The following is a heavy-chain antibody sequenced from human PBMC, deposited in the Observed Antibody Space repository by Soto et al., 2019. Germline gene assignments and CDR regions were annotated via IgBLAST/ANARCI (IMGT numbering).Heavy chain of an antibody. Sequence: HPGGSLRLSCAASGFTFSSYAMHWVRQAPGKGLEWVAVISYDGSNKYYADSVKGRFTISRDNSKNTLYLQMNSLRAEDTAVYYCARDRTGGDYWGQGTLVTVSS. J-gene: IGHJ4*02. D-gene: IGHD1-26*01. CDR1: GFTFSSYA. CDR2: ISYDGSNK. V-gene: IGHV3-30-3*01. CDR3: ARDRTGGDY.